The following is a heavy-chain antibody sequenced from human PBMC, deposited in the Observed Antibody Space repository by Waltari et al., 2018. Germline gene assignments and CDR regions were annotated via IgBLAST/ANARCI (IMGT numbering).Heavy chain of an antibody. D-gene: IGHD6-13*01. J-gene: IGHJ4*02. V-gene: IGHV3-53*01. CDR1: GVIVSNNY. Sequence: EVHLVESGGGLVHPGDSVRLSCAASGVIVSNNYMSWVRQPPGKGLEWVSVIYRGGETYYADSVKGRFTIARDNSKNTLDLQMNNVRAEDTAGYYCTSDHGLSWPLDWGQGTMVTVSS. CDR2: IYRGGET. CDR3: TSDHGLSWPLD.